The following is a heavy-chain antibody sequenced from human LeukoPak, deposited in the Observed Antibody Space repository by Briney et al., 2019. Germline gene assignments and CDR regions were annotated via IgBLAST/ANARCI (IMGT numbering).Heavy chain of an antibody. D-gene: IGHD2/OR15-2a*01. Sequence: GGSLRLSCAASGFPFSTYAMHRVRQAPGKGLEYVSAITTNGGSTYYANSVKGRFTISRDNSKNTLYLQMGSLRAEDMAVYYCARGYVLLDYWGQGTLVTVSS. CDR2: ITTNGGST. V-gene: IGHV3-64*01. J-gene: IGHJ4*02. CDR3: ARGYVLLDY. CDR1: GFPFSTYA.